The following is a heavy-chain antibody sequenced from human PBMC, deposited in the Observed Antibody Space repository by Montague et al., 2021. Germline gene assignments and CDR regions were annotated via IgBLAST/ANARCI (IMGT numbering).Heavy chain of an antibody. D-gene: IGHD3-16*01. J-gene: IGHJ5*02. CDR3: ARDREHTYGRFFHP. CDR2: THYNGNT. Sequence: SETLSLTCTISGGSISTYHWVWLRQPPGKGLEWIGETHYNGNTNYNYNPSLRSRVAISVDKSNNQFSLKLSSVTAADTAVYYCARDREHTYGRFFHPWSQGTLVTVSS. CDR1: GGSISTYH. V-gene: IGHV4-59*01.